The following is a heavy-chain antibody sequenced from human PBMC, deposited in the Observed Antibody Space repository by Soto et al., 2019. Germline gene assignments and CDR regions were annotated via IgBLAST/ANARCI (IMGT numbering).Heavy chain of an antibody. CDR2: IYHSGST. D-gene: IGHD6-19*01. Sequence: PSETLSLTCTVSGGSITSGVYSWSWIRQPPGKGLEWIGCIYHSGSTNYNPALKSRVTISMDGSKNQFSLKLSSVTAADTAVYYCARDFTDSSGPTLGMGVWGQGTTVTVSS. J-gene: IGHJ6*02. V-gene: IGHV4-30-2*01. CDR1: GGSITSGVYS. CDR3: ARDFTDSSGPTLGMGV.